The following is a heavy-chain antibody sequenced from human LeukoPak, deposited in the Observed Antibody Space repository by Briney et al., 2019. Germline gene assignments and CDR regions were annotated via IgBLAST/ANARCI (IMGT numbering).Heavy chain of an antibody. Sequence: PGGSLRLSCVASGFTFGKYWMSWVRQAPGKGLEWVANIKLDGSEKNYVDSVKGRFTISRDNTKNSLYLQMNSLRVEDTAVYYCARDRPNILGLDPWGQGTLVTVSS. CDR2: IKLDGSEK. V-gene: IGHV3-7*01. D-gene: IGHD2/OR15-2a*01. J-gene: IGHJ5*02. CDR3: ARDRPNILGLDP. CDR1: GFTFGKYW.